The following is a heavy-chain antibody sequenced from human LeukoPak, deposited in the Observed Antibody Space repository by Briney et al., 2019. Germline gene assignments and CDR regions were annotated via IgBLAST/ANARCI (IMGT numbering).Heavy chain of an antibody. CDR2: VSFYTGNT. Sequence: ASVRVSCKTSGYMYNRHGISWVRQAPGQGLEWMGWVSFYTGNTNYARKFQDRISMTTDTSTNTAYMELRSLRSDDTAVYYCARDQSMAGLFDYWGQGTLVTVSS. CDR3: ARDQSMAGLFDY. J-gene: IGHJ4*02. V-gene: IGHV1-18*01. D-gene: IGHD6-19*01. CDR1: GYMYNRHG.